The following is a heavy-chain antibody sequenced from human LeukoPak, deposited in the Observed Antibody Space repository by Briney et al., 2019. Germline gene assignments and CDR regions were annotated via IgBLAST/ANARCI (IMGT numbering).Heavy chain of an antibody. J-gene: IGHJ3*02. CDR1: GYTFTSYG. D-gene: IGHD6-6*01. CDR2: ISAYNGNT. CDR3: ARERGIAAPPLDDFDI. Sequence: ATVKVSCKASGYTFTSYGISWVRQAPGQGLEWMGWISAYNGNTNYAQKLQGRVTMTTDTSTSTAYMELTSLRSDDTAVYYCARERGIAAPPLDDFDIWGQGTMVTVSS. V-gene: IGHV1-18*01.